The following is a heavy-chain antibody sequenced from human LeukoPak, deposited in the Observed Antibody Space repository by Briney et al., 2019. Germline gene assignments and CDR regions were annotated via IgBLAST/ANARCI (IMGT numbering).Heavy chain of an antibody. CDR3: AREYRGDRDY. Sequence: GASVKVSCKASGYTFTAYYMHWVRQAPGQGLEWMGWINPNSGDTKFANKFQGRVTMTRDTSITTAYMELSRLRSDDTAVYYCAREYRGDRDYWGQGTLVTVSS. V-gene: IGHV1-2*07. CDR2: INPNSGDT. J-gene: IGHJ4*02. CDR1: GYTFTAYY. D-gene: IGHD7-27*01.